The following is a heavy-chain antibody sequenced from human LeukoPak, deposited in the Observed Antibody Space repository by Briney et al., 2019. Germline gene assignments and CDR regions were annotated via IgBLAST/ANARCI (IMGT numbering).Heavy chain of an antibody. D-gene: IGHD6-6*01. Sequence: SETLSLTCTVSGGSISSGSYYWSWIRQPAGKGLEWIGRIYTSGSTNYNPSLKSRVTMSVDTSKNQFSLKLSSVTAADTAVYYCARVSFEYSSSSGAFDIWGQGTMVTVSS. CDR1: GGSISSGSYY. J-gene: IGHJ3*02. V-gene: IGHV4-61*02. CDR2: IYTSGST. CDR3: ARVSFEYSSSSGAFDI.